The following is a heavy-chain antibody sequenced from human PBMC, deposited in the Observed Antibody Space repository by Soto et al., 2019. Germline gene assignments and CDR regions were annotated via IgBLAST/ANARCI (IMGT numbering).Heavy chain of an antibody. CDR2: ISYDGSNK. CDR3: AKETVEYYFDY. Sequence: QVQLVESGGGVVQPGRSLRLSCAAPGFTFSIYGMHWVRQAPGKGLEWVAVISYDGSNKYYADSVKGRFTISRDNPKNTLYLQMNSLRGEDTAVYYCAKETVEYYFDYWGQGTLVTVSS. D-gene: IGHD3-3*01. CDR1: GFTFSIYG. V-gene: IGHV3-30*18. J-gene: IGHJ4*02.